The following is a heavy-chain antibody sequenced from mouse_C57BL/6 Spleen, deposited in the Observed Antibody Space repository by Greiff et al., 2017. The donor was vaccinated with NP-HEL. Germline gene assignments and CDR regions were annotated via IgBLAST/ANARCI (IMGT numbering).Heavy chain of an antibody. Sequence: QVQLQQSGPGLVQPSQSLSITCTVSGFSLTSYGVHWVRQSPGKGLEWLGVIWRGGSTDYNAAFMSRLSITKDNSKSQVFFKMNSLQADDTAIYYCAKSGLRSVVATDYYAMDYWGQGTSVTVSS. V-gene: IGHV2-5*01. CDR3: AKSGLRSVVATDYYAMDY. J-gene: IGHJ4*01. CDR1: GFSLTSYG. CDR2: IWRGGST. D-gene: IGHD1-1*01.